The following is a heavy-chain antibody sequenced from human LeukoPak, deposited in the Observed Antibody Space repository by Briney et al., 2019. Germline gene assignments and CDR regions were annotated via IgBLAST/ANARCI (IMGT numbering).Heavy chain of an antibody. CDR2: ISYDGSNK. CDR3: ARAWVDIYYFDC. J-gene: IGHJ4*02. D-gene: IGHD2-15*01. Sequence: GGSLRLSCAASGFTFSSYAMHWVRQAPGKGLEWVAVISYDGSNKYYADSVKGRFTISRDNSKNTLYLQMNSLRAEDTAVYYCARAWVDIYYFDCWGQGTLVTVSS. V-gene: IGHV3-30-3*01. CDR1: GFTFSSYA.